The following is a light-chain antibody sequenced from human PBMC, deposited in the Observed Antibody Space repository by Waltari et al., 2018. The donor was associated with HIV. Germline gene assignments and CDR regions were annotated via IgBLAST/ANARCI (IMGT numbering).Light chain of an antibody. V-gene: IGLV2-8*01. Sequence: QSALPQPPSASGSPGQSVTISCTRTSRHVGPYDYVYWYQQHPGKAPKLMIYEVSKRPSGVPDRFSGSKSANTASLTVSGLQEDDEADYYCSSYAGSNNLVFGRGTKLTVL. CDR1: SRHVGPYDY. CDR3: SSYAGSNNLV. CDR2: EVS. J-gene: IGLJ3*02.